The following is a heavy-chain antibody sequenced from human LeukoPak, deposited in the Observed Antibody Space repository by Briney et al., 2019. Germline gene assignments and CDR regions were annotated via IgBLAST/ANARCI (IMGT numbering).Heavy chain of an antibody. Sequence: SETLSLTCTVSSGSVSGYYWSWIRQPPGKGLEWIGNIYYSGSTNYNPSLKSRVTISVETSKNQFALKLNSGTAAGTAVYYCARGWYGYKSYWGRGTMVSVCS. CDR3: ARGWYGYKSY. J-gene: IGHJ4*02. CDR1: SGSVSGYY. CDR2: IYYSGST. D-gene: IGHD5-24*01. V-gene: IGHV4-59*02.